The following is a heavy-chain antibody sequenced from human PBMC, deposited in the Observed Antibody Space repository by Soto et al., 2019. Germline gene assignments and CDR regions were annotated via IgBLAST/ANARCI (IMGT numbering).Heavy chain of an antibody. Sequence: ASVKVSCKASGYTFTNYGITWVRQAPGQGLEWMGWISPYNGNTNYAQKFQGRVTMTTDTSTSTVYMELGSLRSDDTAVYYCARDSHSGLFDPWGQGILVTVSS. CDR1: GYTFTNYG. V-gene: IGHV1-18*01. J-gene: IGHJ5*02. D-gene: IGHD3-10*01. CDR2: ISPYNGNT. CDR3: ARDSHSGLFDP.